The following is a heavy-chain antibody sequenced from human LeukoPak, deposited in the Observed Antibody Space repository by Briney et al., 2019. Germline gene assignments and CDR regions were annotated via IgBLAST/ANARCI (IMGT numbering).Heavy chain of an antibody. CDR1: GGSISSYY. D-gene: IGHD4-17*01. CDR2: IYTSGST. CDR3: ARDSHDYGDSGAFRDH. Sequence: PSETLSLTCTVSGGSISSYYWSWIRQPAGKGLEWIGRIYTSGSTNYNPSLKSRVTMSVDTSKNQFSLRLSSVTAADTAVYYCARDSHDYGDSGAFRDHWGQGTLVTVSS. J-gene: IGHJ4*02. V-gene: IGHV4-4*07.